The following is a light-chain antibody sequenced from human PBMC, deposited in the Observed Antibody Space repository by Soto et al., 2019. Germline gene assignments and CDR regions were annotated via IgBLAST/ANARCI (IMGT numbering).Light chain of an antibody. CDR1: QGISSA. V-gene: IGKV1-13*02. CDR3: QQCQSYALT. Sequence: AIQLTQSPSSLSASVGDRVTITCRASQGISSALAWYQHKPGRAPRLLIYDASSLQSGVPSRFSGSGSGTDFTLTISSLQPEYFATYCWQQCQSYALTFGGGTKLEIK. J-gene: IGKJ4*01. CDR2: DAS.